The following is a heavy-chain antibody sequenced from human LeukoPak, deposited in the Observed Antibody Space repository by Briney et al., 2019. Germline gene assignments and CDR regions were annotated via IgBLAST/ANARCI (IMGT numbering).Heavy chain of an antibody. CDR1: GGTFSNYA. CDR3: ARDMDSGPDFFDY. J-gene: IGHJ4*02. CDR2: INPHSGGT. V-gene: IGHV1-2*02. Sequence: ASVKVSCKASGGTFSNYAISWVRQAPGQGLEWMGWINPHSGGTDHAQKFQGRVTMTRDTSISTAYMELSRLRSDDTAVYYCARDMDSGPDFFDYWGLGTLVTVSS. D-gene: IGHD1-26*01.